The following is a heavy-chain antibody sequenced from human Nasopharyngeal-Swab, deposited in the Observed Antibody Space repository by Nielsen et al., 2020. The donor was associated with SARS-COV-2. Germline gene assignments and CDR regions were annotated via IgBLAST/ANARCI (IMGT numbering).Heavy chain of an antibody. CDR3: AKVTSYFDSSALDY. V-gene: IGHV3-23*01. Sequence: GESMKISCAASGFTFSSYAMSWVRQAPGKGLEWVSTISGSGSSTYYADSVKGRFTISRDNSKNTLYLQMNSLRAEDTAVYYCAKVTSYFDSSALDYWGQGTLVTVSS. J-gene: IGHJ4*02. CDR2: ISGSGSST. D-gene: IGHD3-22*01. CDR1: GFTFSSYA.